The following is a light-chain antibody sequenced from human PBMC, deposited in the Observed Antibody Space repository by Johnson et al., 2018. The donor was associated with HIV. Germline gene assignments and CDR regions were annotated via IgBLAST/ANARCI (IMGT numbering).Light chain of an antibody. J-gene: IGLJ1*01. V-gene: IGLV1-51*02. Sequence: HSVLTQPPSVSAAPGQKVTISCSGSSSNIGNNYVSWYRHFPGTAPKLLIYENNKRPSGIPDRFSGSKSGTSATLGITGLQTGDEADYYCGTWDSSLSTSVFETGTKVTVL. CDR3: GTWDSSLSTSV. CDR2: ENN. CDR1: SSNIGNNY.